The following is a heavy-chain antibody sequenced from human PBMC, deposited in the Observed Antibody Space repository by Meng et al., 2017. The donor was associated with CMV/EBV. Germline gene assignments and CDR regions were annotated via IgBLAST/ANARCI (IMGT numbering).Heavy chain of an antibody. V-gene: IGHV4-4*07. D-gene: IGHD6-13*01. CDR1: GGSISSYY. J-gene: IGHJ4*02. Sequence: VQLQASGPGLVKPSEPLPLTCTVSGGSISSYYWSWIRQPAGKGLEWIGRIYTSGSTNYNPSLKSRVTMSVDTSKNQFSLKLSSVTAADTAVYYCAREMPIAAAGCFDYWGQGTLVTVSS. CDR3: AREMPIAAAGCFDY. CDR2: IYTSGST.